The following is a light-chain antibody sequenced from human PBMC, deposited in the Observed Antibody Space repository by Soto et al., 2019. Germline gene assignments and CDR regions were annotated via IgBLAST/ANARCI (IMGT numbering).Light chain of an antibody. Sequence: QSVLTQPASVSGSPGQSITISCTGTSSDVGAYTSVSWYQQHPGKAPKLMIYEVSRRPSGVSNRFSGSKSANTASLTISGLQAEDEAHYYCTSYTSDNRSYVFGTGTKVTVL. J-gene: IGLJ1*01. V-gene: IGLV2-14*01. CDR2: EVS. CDR1: SSDVGAYTS. CDR3: TSYTSDNRSYV.